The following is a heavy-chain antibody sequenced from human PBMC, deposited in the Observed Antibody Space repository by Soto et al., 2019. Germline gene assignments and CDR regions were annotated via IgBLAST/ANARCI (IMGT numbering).Heavy chain of an antibody. CDR2: ISSSSGNI. CDR1: GFAFSIYT. CDR3: ARERGGTYFDH. Sequence: PGGSLRLSCAASGFAFSIYTMNWVRQAPGKGLEWVSYISSSSGNIHYADSVKGRFTISRDNAKNSLYLQMNSLRGEDTAVYYCARERGGTYFDHWGQGALVTVSS. J-gene: IGHJ4*02. V-gene: IGHV3-48*01.